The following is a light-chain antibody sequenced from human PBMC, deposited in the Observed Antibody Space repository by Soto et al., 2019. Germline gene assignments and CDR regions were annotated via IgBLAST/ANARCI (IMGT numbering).Light chain of an antibody. CDR1: QSISSW. J-gene: IGKJ4*01. CDR2: KAS. CDR3: QQYNSFVLT. Sequence: DIQMTQSPSTLSASVGDRVTITCRASQSISSWLAWYQQKPGKAPKLLIYKASSLESGVPSRFSGSGSGTEFTLTISSLQPDDFATYYCQQYNSFVLTFGGGTKVEIK. V-gene: IGKV1-5*03.